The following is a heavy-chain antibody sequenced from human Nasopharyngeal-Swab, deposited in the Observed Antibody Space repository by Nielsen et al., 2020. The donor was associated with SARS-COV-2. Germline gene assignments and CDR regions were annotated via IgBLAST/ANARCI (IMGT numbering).Heavy chain of an antibody. CDR3: ARGREKLA. D-gene: IGHD1-26*01. CDR1: GFTFSSYA. CDR2: ISYDGSNK. Sequence: SLKISCAASGFTFSSYAMHWVRQAPGKGLEWVAVISYDGSNKYYADSVKGRFTISRDNSKNTLYLQMNSLRAEDTAVYYCARGREKLAWGQGTLVTVSS. V-gene: IGHV3-30-3*01. J-gene: IGHJ5*02.